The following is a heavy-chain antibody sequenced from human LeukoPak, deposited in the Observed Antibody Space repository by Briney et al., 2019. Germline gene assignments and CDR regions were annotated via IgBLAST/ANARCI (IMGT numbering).Heavy chain of an antibody. CDR3: ARDHRGSTSCYSCSRWFDP. CDR1: GYTFTSYG. D-gene: IGHD2-2*01. J-gene: IGHJ5*02. V-gene: IGHV1-18*01. CDR2: ISTYNGNT. Sequence: ASVKVSCEASGYTFTSYGISWVRQAPGQGLEWMGLISTYNGNTNYAQKLQGRVTMTTDSSTSTAYMELRSLRSDDTAVYYCARDHRGSTSCYSCSRWFDPWGQGTLVTVSS.